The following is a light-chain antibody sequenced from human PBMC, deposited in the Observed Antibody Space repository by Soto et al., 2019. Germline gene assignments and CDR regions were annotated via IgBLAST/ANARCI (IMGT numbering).Light chain of an antibody. CDR3: QQYTIWRSIP. Sequence: DIQMTQYPSTLSASVGDRVTITCRASQSISSWLAWYQQKPGKAPKLVIYKASSLESGVPSRFSGSGSGTEFTLTISSLQSEDFAVYYCQQYTIWRSIPFGQGRR. V-gene: IGKV1-5*03. J-gene: IGKJ5*01. CDR2: KAS. CDR1: QSISSW.